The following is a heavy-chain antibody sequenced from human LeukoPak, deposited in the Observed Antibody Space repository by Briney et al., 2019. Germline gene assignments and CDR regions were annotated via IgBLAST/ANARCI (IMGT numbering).Heavy chain of an antibody. CDR1: GFIFDDYG. CDR2: INWNGGNT. J-gene: IGHJ6*03. Sequence: PGGSLRLSCAASGFIFDDYGMSWVRQAPGKGLEWVSGINWNGGNTGYADSVKGRFTISRDNAKKSLFLQMNSLRVEDTALYHCARAGYGSAGPYYMDVWGKGTTVTISS. D-gene: IGHD3-10*01. CDR3: ARAGYGSAGPYYMDV. V-gene: IGHV3-20*01.